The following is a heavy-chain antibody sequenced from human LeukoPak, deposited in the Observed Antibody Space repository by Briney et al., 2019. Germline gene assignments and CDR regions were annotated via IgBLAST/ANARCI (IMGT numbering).Heavy chain of an antibody. CDR2: IYYTGNT. CDR3: ARPVEMSAYFPH. D-gene: IGHD5-24*01. CDR1: GVSIRSSSYS. J-gene: IGHJ1*01. Sequence: SETLSLTCTVSGVSIRSSSYSWAWIRQPPGKGLEWIGSIYYTGNTHNNPSLKSRVTLSVDTSKNQFSLKLSSVTAADTAVYFCARPVEMSAYFPHWGQGTLVSVSS. V-gene: IGHV4-39*01.